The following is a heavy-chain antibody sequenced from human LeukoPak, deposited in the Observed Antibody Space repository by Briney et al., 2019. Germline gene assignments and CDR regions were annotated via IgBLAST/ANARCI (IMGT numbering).Heavy chain of an antibody. CDR3: ASIPTGYAPVGDY. V-gene: IGHV3-21*01. J-gene: IGHJ4*02. Sequence: GGSLRLSCAASGFTFSSYEMNWVRQAPGKGLEWVSSISSSSSYIYYADSVKGRFTISRDNAKNSLYLQMNSLRAEDTAVYYCASIPTGYAPVGDYWGQGTLVTVSS. CDR1: GFTFSSYE. CDR2: ISSSSSYI. D-gene: IGHD3-9*01.